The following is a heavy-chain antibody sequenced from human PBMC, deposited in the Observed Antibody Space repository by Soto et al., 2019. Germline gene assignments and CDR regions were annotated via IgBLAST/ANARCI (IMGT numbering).Heavy chain of an antibody. CDR3: ARAAAGTAWFDP. V-gene: IGHV4-31*03. J-gene: IGHJ5*02. Sequence: SETLSLTCTVSGGSISSGGYYWSWIRQHPGKGLEWIGYIYYSGSTYYNPSLKSRVTISVDTSKNQSSLKLSSVTAADTAVYYCARAAAGTAWFDPWGQGTLVTVSS. CDR1: GGSISSGGYY. D-gene: IGHD6-13*01. CDR2: IYYSGST.